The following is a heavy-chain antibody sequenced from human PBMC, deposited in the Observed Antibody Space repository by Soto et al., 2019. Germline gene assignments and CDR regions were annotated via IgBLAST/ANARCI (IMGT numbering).Heavy chain of an antibody. CDR1: GYTFTGYY. Sequence: ASVKVSCKASGYTFTGYYMHWVRQAPGQGLEWMGWINPNSGGTNYAQKFQGWVTMTRDTSISTAYMELSRLRSDDTAVYYCARAGWATGTQYYYYYYMYVWGKGTTVTVSS. D-gene: IGHD1-1*01. V-gene: IGHV1-2*04. CDR3: ARAGWATGTQYYYYYYMYV. J-gene: IGHJ6*03. CDR2: INPNSGGT.